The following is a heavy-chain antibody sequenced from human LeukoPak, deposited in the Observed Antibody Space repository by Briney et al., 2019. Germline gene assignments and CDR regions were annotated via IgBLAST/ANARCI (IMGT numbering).Heavy chain of an antibody. J-gene: IGHJ5*02. D-gene: IGHD6-13*01. CDR3: ARRRGYSSSWYWFDP. Sequence: SVKVSCKASGGIFSSYAISWVRQAPGQGLEWMGGIIPIFGTANYAQKFQGRVTITTDESTSTAYMELSSLRSEDTAVYYCARRRGYSSSWYWFDPWGQGTLVTVSS. CDR2: IIPIFGTA. V-gene: IGHV1-69*05. CDR1: GGIFSSYA.